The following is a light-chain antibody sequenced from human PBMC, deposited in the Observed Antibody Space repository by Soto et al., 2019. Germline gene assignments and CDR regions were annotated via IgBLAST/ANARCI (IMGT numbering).Light chain of an antibody. V-gene: IGKV1-39*01. CDR2: SAS. J-gene: IGKJ2*01. Sequence: DIQMTQSPSSLAASVGDRVTITCRASQSIRSYLNWYQQKPGKAPKLLISSASSLQSDVPSRFSGSGSGTDLTLTISSLQPEDFATYYCQQGYNTGTFGQGTKLEIK. CDR3: QQGYNTGT. CDR1: QSIRSY.